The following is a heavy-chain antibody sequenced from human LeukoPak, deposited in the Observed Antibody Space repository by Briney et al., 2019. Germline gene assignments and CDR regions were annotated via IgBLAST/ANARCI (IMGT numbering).Heavy chain of an antibody. CDR2: ISSSSSYT. V-gene: IGHV3-11*06. D-gene: IGHD1-1*01. Sequence: PGGSLRLSCAASGFTFSDYYMSWVRQAPGKGLEWASYISSSSSYTKYADSVKGRFTISRDNAKNSLYLQVNSLRAEDTAVYYCARGTGTTAYFDYWGQGTLVTVS. CDR3: ARGTGTTAYFDY. CDR1: GFTFSDYY. J-gene: IGHJ4*02.